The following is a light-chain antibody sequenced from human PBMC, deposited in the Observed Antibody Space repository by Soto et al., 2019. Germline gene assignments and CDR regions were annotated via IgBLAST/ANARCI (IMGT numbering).Light chain of an antibody. CDR1: QSISSY. V-gene: IGKV1-39*01. CDR2: SAS. J-gene: IGKJ4*01. CDR3: QQSSSNPLT. Sequence: DIQMTQSPSSLSASVGDRVTITCRASQSISSYLNWYQRKPGKAPNLLIYSASKLHSGVPSRFSGSGSGTDFTLIISSLQPEDFATYYCQQSSSNPLTFGGGTRV.